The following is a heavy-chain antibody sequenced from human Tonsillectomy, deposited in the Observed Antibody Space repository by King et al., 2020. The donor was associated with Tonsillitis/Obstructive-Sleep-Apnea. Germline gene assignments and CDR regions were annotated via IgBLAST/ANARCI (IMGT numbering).Heavy chain of an antibody. CDR2: ISGSGGST. CDR3: ARHGYSGYDSRVGYSSAVRTECYFDY. J-gene: IGHJ4*02. Sequence: VQLVESGGGLVQPGGSLRLSCAASGFTFSSYAMSWVRQAPGKGLEWVSAISGSGGSTYYADSVKGRFTISRDNSKNTLYLQMNSLRAEDTAIYYCARHGYSGYDSRVGYSSAVRTECYFDYWGQGTLVTVSS. D-gene: IGHD5-12*01. V-gene: IGHV3-23*04. CDR1: GFTFSSYA.